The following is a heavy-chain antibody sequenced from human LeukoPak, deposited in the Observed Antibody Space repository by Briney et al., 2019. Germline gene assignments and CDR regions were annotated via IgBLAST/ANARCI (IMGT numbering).Heavy chain of an antibody. J-gene: IGHJ2*01. D-gene: IGHD3-9*01. CDR1: GGSFSGYY. CDR3: ARGMARYYDILTGYYWYFDL. Sequence: PSETLSLTCAVYGGSFSGYYWSWIRQPPGKGLEWIGEINRSGSTNYNPSLKSRVTISVDTSKNQFSLKLSSVTAADTAVYYCARGMARYYDILTGYYWYFDLWGRGTLVTVSS. CDR2: INRSGST. V-gene: IGHV4-34*01.